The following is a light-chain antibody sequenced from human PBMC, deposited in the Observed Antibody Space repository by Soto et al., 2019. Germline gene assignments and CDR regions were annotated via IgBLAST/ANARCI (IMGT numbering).Light chain of an antibody. J-gene: IGKJ1*01. Sequence: EIVLTQSPGTLSLSPGERATLSCRASQSVGSNFLAWYQQKPGQPPRLLIYAASSRATGIPDRFSGSGSGTDFTLTISRLEPEDFAVYYCQQYGSSPRTFGQGTKVEIK. CDR3: QQYGSSPRT. V-gene: IGKV3-20*01. CDR1: QSVGSNF. CDR2: AAS.